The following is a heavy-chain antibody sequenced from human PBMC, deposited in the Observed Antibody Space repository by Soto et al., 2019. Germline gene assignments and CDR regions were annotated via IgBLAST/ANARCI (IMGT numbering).Heavy chain of an antibody. CDR1: GFTFSNYW. V-gene: IGHV3-7*05. Sequence: EAQLVESGGGSVQPGGSLRLSCTASGFTFSNYWMSWVRQAPGKGLEWAANINQEGSEKDYVDSVKGRFTISRDYAKNSLFLQMNSLRAEDTAVYYCARGGQHFRNPLWDNYYYGMDVWGQGTTVTVSS. D-gene: IGHD3-16*01. J-gene: IGHJ6*02. CDR3: ARGGQHFRNPLWDNYYYGMDV. CDR2: INQEGSEK.